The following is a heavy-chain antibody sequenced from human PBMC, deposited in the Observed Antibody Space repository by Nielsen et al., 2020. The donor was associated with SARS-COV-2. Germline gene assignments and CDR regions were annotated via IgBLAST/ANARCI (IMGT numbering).Heavy chain of an antibody. J-gene: IGHJ6*02. D-gene: IGHD4-17*01. CDR3: ARDDTVTMYYYSYYGMDV. CDR1: GYTFTTYG. V-gene: IGHV1-18*01. Sequence: SVKVSCKASGYTFTTYGFSWVRQAPGQGLEWMGWISAYNGNTDYAQKFQGRITMTTDTSTSTAFMELRSLRSEDTAVYYCARDDTVTMYYYSYYGMDVWGQGTTVTVSS. CDR2: ISAYNGNT.